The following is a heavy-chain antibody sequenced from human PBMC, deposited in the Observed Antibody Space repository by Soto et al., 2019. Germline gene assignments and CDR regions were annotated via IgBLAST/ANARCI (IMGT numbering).Heavy chain of an antibody. CDR2: ISYDGSNK. D-gene: IGHD4-17*01. CDR1: GFTFSTYG. V-gene: IGHV3-30*18. J-gene: IGHJ2*01. Sequence: QVQLVESGGGVVQPGRSLRLSCAASGFTFSTYGMHWVRQAPGKGLECMAVISYDGSNKYYADSVKGRFTISRDNSKNTLYLQMNSLRAEHTAVYYCANAPGHGDSDWYFDLWGRGTLVTVSS. CDR3: ANAPGHGDSDWYFDL.